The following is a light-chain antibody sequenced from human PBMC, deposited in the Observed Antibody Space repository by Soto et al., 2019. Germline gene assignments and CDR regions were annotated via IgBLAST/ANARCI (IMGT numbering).Light chain of an antibody. Sequence: ETVMTQSPATLSVSPGERATLSCRASQSISSNLAWYQQKPGRAPRLLIYGASTRATGIPARFTGSGSGTEFTLTISSLQSEDFAVYYCQQYNNWPLTVGGGTKV. V-gene: IGKV3-15*01. CDR3: QQYNNWPLT. CDR2: GAS. J-gene: IGKJ4*01. CDR1: QSISSN.